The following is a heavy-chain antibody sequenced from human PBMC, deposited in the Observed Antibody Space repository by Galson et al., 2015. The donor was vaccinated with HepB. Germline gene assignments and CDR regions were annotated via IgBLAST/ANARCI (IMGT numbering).Heavy chain of an antibody. J-gene: IGHJ4*02. Sequence: CAISGDSVSSNSAAWNWIRQSPSRGLEWLGRTYYRSKWYNDYAVSVKSRITINPDTSKNQFSLQLNSVTPEDTAVYYCARDRRDYGSHWQTNWEVDYWGQGTLVTVSS. D-gene: IGHD3-10*01. CDR3: ARDRRDYGSHWQTNWEVDY. CDR1: GDSVSSNSAA. CDR2: TYYRSKWYN. V-gene: IGHV6-1*01.